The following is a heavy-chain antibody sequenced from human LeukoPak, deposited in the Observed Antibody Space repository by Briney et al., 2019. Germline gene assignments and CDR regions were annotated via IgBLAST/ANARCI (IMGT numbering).Heavy chain of an antibody. D-gene: IGHD7-27*01. V-gene: IGHV4-4*07. CDR3: ARLNGDAFDI. Sequence: SETLSLTCSVSGDSMTDNYWYWLRHPAGKRLEWIGRIYGSGSTNFNPSLKSRVTMSIDTSTKQFSLKLTSVSAADTAVYYCARLNGDAFDIRGQGTTVTVSS. CDR1: GDSMTDNY. J-gene: IGHJ3*02. CDR2: IYGSGST.